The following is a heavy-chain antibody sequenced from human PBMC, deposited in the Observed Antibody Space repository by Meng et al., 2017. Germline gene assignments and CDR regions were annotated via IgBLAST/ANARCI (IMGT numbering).Heavy chain of an antibody. V-gene: IGHV4-34*01. CDR3: ARRGIAARPFYY. Sequence: LQLHEWGAGLSKAAGTLSLTCAVYGGSFSGYYWSWIRQPPGKGLEWIGEINHSGSTNYNPSLKSRVTISVDTSKNQFSLKLSSVTAADTAVYYCARRGIAARPFYYWGQGTLVTVSS. CDR2: INHSGST. CDR1: GGSFSGYY. D-gene: IGHD6-6*01. J-gene: IGHJ4*02.